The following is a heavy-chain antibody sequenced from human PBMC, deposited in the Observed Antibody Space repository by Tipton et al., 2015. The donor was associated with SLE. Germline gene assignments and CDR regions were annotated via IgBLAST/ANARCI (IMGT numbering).Heavy chain of an antibody. V-gene: IGHV4-59*01. CDR3: ARASNGYPVPFDY. D-gene: IGHD5-24*01. J-gene: IGHJ4*02. Sequence: TLSLTCTVSGGSISSYYWSWIRQPPGKGLEWIGYIYYSGSTNYNPSLKSRVTISVDTSKNQFSLKLSSVTAADTAVYYCARASNGYPVPFDYWGQGTLVTVSS. CDR1: GGSISSYY. CDR2: IYYSGST.